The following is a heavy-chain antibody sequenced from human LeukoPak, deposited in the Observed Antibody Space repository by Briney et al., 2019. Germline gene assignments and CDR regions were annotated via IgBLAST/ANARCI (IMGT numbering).Heavy chain of an antibody. CDR1: GFTFRSYS. D-gene: IGHD3-9*01. CDR3: ARLMNYDILTGYDY. CDR2: ISSSSSYI. V-gene: IGHV3-21*01. J-gene: IGHJ4*02. Sequence: PGGSLRLSCAASGFTFRSYSMNWVRQAPGKGLEWVSSISSSSSYIYYAHSVKGRFTISRDNAKNPLYLQMNSLRAEDTAVYYCARLMNYDILTGYDYWGQGTLVTVSS.